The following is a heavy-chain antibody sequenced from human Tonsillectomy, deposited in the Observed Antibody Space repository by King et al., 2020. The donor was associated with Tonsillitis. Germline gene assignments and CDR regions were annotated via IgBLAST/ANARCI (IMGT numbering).Heavy chain of an antibody. Sequence: EQLVQSGGGVVQPGRSLRLSCAASGFPFSSYAMHWVRQAPGKGLEWVAVISYDGSNKYYADSVKGRFTISRDNSKNTLYLQMNSLRAEDTAVYYCARDVEMGDSRYYYYGMDVWGQGTTVTVSS. CDR1: GFPFSSYA. J-gene: IGHJ6*02. D-gene: IGHD5-24*01. V-gene: IGHV3-30-3*01. CDR2: ISYDGSNK. CDR3: ARDVEMGDSRYYYYGMDV.